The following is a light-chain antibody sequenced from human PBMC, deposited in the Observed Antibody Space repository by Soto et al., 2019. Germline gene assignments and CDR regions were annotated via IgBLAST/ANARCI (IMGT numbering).Light chain of an antibody. J-gene: IGKJ1*01. CDR2: DAS. CDR1: QSISNW. CDR3: QQYNSYS. Sequence: DIQMTQSPSTLSASVGDRVTITCRASQSISNWLAWYQQKQGKAPKLLIYDASSLESGVPSRFSGSGSGTEFTLTISSLQPDDFATYYCQQYNSYSFGQGTKVDIK. V-gene: IGKV1-5*01.